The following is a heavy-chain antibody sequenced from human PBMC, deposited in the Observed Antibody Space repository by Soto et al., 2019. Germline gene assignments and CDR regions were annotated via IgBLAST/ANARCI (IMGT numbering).Heavy chain of an antibody. CDR2: IWYDGSNK. CDR3: ARSKDIVATITIDYYYYMDV. V-gene: IGHV3-33*01. J-gene: IGHJ6*03. CDR1: GFTFSSYG. Sequence: ESGGGVVQPGRSLRLSCAASGFTFSSYGMHWVRQAPGKGLEWVAVIWYDGSNKYYADSVKGRFTISRDNSKNTLYLQMNSLRAEDTAVYYCARSKDIVATITIDYYYYMDVWGKGTTVTVSS. D-gene: IGHD5-12*01.